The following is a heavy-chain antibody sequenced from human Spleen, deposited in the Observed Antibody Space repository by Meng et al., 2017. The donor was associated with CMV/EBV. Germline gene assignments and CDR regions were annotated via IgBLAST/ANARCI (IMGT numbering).Heavy chain of an antibody. CDR2: IIPIFTTS. D-gene: IGHD5-18*01. J-gene: IGHJ6*02. V-gene: IGHV1-69*05. CDR3: ARYSYGFSYYYGMDV. CDR1: GGTFSSSA. Sequence: SGGTFSSSAFSWVRQAPGQGLEWMGGIIPIFTTSTYAQRFQGRVTITTDESTSTAYMELSSLISEDTAVYYCARYSYGFSYYYGMDVWGQGTTVTVSS.